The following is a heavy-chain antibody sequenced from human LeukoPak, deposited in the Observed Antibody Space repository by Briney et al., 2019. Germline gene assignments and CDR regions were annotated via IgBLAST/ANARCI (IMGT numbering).Heavy chain of an antibody. CDR2: IKQDGSEK. CDR3: AREDYCTNGVCLDY. J-gene: IGHJ4*02. Sequence: GGSLRLSCAASGFTFSSYWMSWVRQAPGKGLEWAANIKQDGSEKYYVDSVKGRFTIFRDNAKNSLYLQMNSLRAEDTAVYYCAREDYCTNGVCLDYWGQGTLVTVSS. CDR1: GFTFSSYW. V-gene: IGHV3-7*01. D-gene: IGHD2-8*01.